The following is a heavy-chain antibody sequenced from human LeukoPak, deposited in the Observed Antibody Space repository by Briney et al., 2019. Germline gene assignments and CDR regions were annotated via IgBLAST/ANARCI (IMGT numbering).Heavy chain of an antibody. CDR1: GGSISSYY. Sequence: SSETLSLTCTVSGGSISSYYWSWIRQPPGKGLEWIGYIYYSGSTNYNPSLKSRVTISVDTSKNQFSLKLSSVTAADTAVYYCARMGYFCGGDCYSPFDYWGQGTLVTVSS. CDR2: IYYSGST. V-gene: IGHV4-59*01. D-gene: IGHD2-21*02. CDR3: ARMGYFCGGDCYSPFDY. J-gene: IGHJ4*02.